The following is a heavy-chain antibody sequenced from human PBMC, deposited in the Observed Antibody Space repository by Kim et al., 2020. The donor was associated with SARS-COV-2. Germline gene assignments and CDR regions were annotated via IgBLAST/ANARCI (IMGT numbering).Heavy chain of an antibody. CDR2: IYYSGST. CDR1: GGSISSSSYY. V-gene: IGHV4-39*07. D-gene: IGHD3-10*01. CDR3: ARDEETQSSLFFYGSGSYQTLPRIFDY. J-gene: IGHJ4*02. Sequence: ETLSLTCTVSGGSISSSSYYWGWIRQPPGKGLEWIGSIYYSGSTYYNPSLKSRVTISVDTSKNQFSLKLSSVTAADTAVYYCARDEETQSSLFFYGSGSYQTLPRIFDYWGQGTLVTVSS.